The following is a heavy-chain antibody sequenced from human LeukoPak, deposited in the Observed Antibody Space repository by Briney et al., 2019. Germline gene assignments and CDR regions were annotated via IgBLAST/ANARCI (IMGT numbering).Heavy chain of an antibody. CDR1: GFTFSSYA. CDR2: ISWNSGTI. J-gene: IGHJ4*02. D-gene: IGHD6-19*01. V-gene: IGHV3-9*01. Sequence: PGGSLRLSCAASGFTFSSYAMSWVRQAPGKGLEWVSGISWNSGTIDYADPVRGRFTISRDNAKNSLYLQMDSLRVEDTAFYYCAKDNRRHYTSGPNPDSLHWGQGALVTVSS. CDR3: AKDNRRHYTSGPNPDSLH.